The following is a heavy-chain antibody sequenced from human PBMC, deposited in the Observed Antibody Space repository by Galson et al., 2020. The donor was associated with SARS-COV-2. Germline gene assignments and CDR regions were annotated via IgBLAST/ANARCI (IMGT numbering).Heavy chain of an antibody. CDR3: ATHGSGWYDFDY. Sequence: SETLSLTCAVSGHSINSVYYWGWIRPPPGKGLEWIGSVYNSGTTYYNPSLKSRVTISIDTSKNQFSLKLSSVTAADTAVYYCATHGSGWYDFDYWGLGTLVTVSS. CDR2: VYNSGTT. D-gene: IGHD6-19*01. V-gene: IGHV4-38-2*01. CDR1: GHSINSVYY. J-gene: IGHJ4*02.